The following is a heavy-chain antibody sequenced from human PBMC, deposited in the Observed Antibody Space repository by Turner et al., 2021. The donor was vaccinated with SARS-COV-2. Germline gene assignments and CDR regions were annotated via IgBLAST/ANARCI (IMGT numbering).Heavy chain of an antibody. J-gene: IGHJ4*02. CDR1: GYPLIELS. CDR2: FDPEDAET. D-gene: IGHD2-21*02. Sequence: QFQLVQSGAEVKKLGASVKVSCKVSGYPLIELSMHWVLQAPGKGLEWMGGFDPEDAETIYAQKFRGRVTMTEDTSTDTAYMELSSLRSEDTAVYYCATGYAYCGGDCSIDYWGQGTLVTVSS. CDR3: ATGYAYCGGDCSIDY. V-gene: IGHV1-24*01.